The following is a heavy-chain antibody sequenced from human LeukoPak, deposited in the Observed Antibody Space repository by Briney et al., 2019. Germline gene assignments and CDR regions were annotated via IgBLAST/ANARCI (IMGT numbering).Heavy chain of an antibody. CDR2: IYTSGST. V-gene: IGHV4-4*07. D-gene: IGHD2-2*01. CDR3: ARKIVVVPAAKGSMDV. Sequence: SETLSLTCTVSGGSISSYYWSWIRQPAGKGLEWIGRIYTSGSTNYNPCLKSRVTISVDTSKNQFSLKLSSVTAADTAVYYCARKIVVVPAAKGSMDVWGKGTTATVSS. J-gene: IGHJ6*04. CDR1: GGSISSYY.